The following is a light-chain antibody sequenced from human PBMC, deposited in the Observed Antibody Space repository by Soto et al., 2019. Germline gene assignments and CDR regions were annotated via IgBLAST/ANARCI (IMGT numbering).Light chain of an antibody. CDR1: QGIRTD. Sequence: AIHMTQSPSSLSASVGDTIIITCRASQGIRTDLGWYQQKPGKAHEFLISGASDLQNGVSSRFIGRGSGTYFTLTITSLQPEDFATYYCRQDYDFPLTFGPGTKVEIK. J-gene: IGKJ1*01. V-gene: IGKV1-6*01. CDR2: GAS. CDR3: RQDYDFPLT.